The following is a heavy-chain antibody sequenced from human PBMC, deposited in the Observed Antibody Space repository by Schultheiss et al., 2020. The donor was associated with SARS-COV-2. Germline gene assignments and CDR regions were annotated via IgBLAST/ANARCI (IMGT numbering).Heavy chain of an antibody. J-gene: IGHJ5*02. CDR3: ARISQGSWFSWFDP. V-gene: IGHV3-23*01. CDR1: GFTFSSYA. Sequence: GGSLRLSCAASGFTFSSYAMSWVRQAPGKGLEWVSAISGSGGSTYYADSVKGRFTISRDNAKNSLYLQMNSLRAEDTAVYYCARISQGSWFSWFDPWGQGTLVTVSS. D-gene: IGHD6-13*01. CDR2: ISGSGGST.